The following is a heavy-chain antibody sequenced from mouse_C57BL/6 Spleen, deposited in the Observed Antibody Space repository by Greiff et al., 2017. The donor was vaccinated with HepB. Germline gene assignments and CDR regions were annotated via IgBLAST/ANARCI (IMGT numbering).Heavy chain of an antibody. J-gene: IGHJ2*01. CDR2: ISSGSSTI. CDR3: ARQGFSYYFDY. CDR1: GFTFSDYG. Sequence: DVKLVESGGGLVKPGGSLKLSCAASGFTFSDYGMHWVRQAPEKGLEWVAYISSGSSTIYYADTVKGRFTISRDNAKNTLFLQMTSLRSEDTAVYYCARQGFSYYFDYWGQGTTLTVSS. V-gene: IGHV5-17*01.